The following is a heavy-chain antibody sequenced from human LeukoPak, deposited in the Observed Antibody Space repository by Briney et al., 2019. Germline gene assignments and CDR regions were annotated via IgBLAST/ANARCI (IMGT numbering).Heavy chain of an antibody. CDR3: ARELPRSVATTLHSNDY. Sequence: ASVKVSCKASGGTFSSYAISWVRQAPGRGLEWMGWINPNSGGTNYAQKFQGRVTMTRDTSISTAYMELSRLRSDDTAVYYCARELPRSVATTLHSNDYWGQGTLVTVSS. V-gene: IGHV1-2*02. CDR2: INPNSGGT. J-gene: IGHJ4*02. D-gene: IGHD5-12*01. CDR1: GGTFSSYA.